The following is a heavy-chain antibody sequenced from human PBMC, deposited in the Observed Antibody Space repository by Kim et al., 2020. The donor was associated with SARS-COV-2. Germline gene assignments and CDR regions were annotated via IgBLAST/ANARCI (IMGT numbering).Heavy chain of an antibody. Sequence: YYADSVKGRVTISRDNSKNTLYLQMNSLRAEDTAVYYCAKPHDYGEEFDYWGQGTLVTVSS. CDR3: AKPHDYGEEFDY. V-gene: IGHV3-30*02. D-gene: IGHD4-17*01. J-gene: IGHJ4*02.